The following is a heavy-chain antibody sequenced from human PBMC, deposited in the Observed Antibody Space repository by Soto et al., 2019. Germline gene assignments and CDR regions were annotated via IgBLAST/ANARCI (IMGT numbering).Heavy chain of an antibody. CDR1: GGSISSYY. D-gene: IGHD3-3*01. Sequence: SETLSLTCTVSGGSISSYYWSWIRQPPGKGLEWIGCIYDSGSTNYNPSLKSRVTISVDTSKNQFSLKLSSVTAADTAVYYCARGRGGYYYILDYWGQGTLVTVSS. V-gene: IGHV4-59*01. CDR3: ARGRGGYYYILDY. CDR2: IYDSGST. J-gene: IGHJ4*02.